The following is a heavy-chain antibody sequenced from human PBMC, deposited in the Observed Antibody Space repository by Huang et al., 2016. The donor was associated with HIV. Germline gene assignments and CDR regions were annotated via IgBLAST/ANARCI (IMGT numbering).Heavy chain of an antibody. Sequence: EVDLVQSGGGLVQPGRSLRLSCVGSGFTFRMYWMKWVRQPPGRGLEWGATINQDGSVRLYVDSVRGRFAISRDNANDSLSLQLNSLKGEDSAIYFCTRGFRAKPGDYWGQGSLVTVSS. J-gene: IGHJ4*02. CDR2: INQDGSVR. CDR1: GFTFRMYW. CDR3: TRGFRAKPGDY. V-gene: IGHV3-7*01.